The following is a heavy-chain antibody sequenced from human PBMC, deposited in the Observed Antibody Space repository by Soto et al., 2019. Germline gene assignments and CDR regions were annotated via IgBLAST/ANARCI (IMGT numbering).Heavy chain of an antibody. CDR2: ISYDGSNK. D-gene: IGHD3-22*01. J-gene: IGHJ3*02. V-gene: IGHV3-30-3*01. Sequence: GSLRLSCAASGFTFSSYAMHWVRQAPGKGLEWVAVISYDGSNKYYADSVKGRFTISRDNSKNTLYLQMNSLRAEDTAVYYCAREYDSSGYSDAFDIWGQGTMVTVSS. CDR1: GFTFSSYA. CDR3: AREYDSSGYSDAFDI.